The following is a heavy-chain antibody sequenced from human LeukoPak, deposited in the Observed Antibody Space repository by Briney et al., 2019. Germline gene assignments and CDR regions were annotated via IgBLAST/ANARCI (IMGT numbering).Heavy chain of an antibody. CDR3: GRHPSAMTGFDP. Sequence: SETLSLTCTVFGGSISSYYRSWIRQSPGKGLEWIGYIFYSGSTNYNPSLKSRVTISVDTSKNQFSLKLSSVTAADTAVYYCGRHPSAMTGFDPWGQGTLVTVSS. D-gene: IGHD2-2*01. CDR2: IFYSGST. V-gene: IGHV4-59*08. J-gene: IGHJ5*02. CDR1: GGSISSYY.